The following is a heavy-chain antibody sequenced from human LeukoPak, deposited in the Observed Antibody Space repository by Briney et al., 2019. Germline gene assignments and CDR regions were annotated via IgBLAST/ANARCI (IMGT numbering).Heavy chain of an antibody. CDR3: ARIRCGHSGSVCYNH. V-gene: IGHV4-34*01. D-gene: IGHD3-9*01. CDR1: GVSINDYY. Sequence: SETLSLTFGGFGVSINDYYWGWIRQSPGKGLEWIGEISHTECTRYNPSLESRVTMSVRPSENQLSLKLIFVTAADTAVYYCARIRCGHSGSVCYNHWGLGTLVTVSS. CDR2: ISHTECT. J-gene: IGHJ1*01.